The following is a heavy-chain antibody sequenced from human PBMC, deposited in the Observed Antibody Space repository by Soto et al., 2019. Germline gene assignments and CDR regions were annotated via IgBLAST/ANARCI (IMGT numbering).Heavy chain of an antibody. D-gene: IGHD3-10*01. V-gene: IGHV1-69*01. J-gene: IGHJ6*02. CDR1: GGTFRTFA. Sequence: QVQLVQSGAEVKEPGSSVKVSCKASGGTFRTFAISWVRQAPGQGPEWMGGIIPVFGTPKYAQKFQGRVTITADESTSTAYMELSSLRSEDTAVYYCARGGSTMVRGPLVYGLDVWGQGTTVTVSS. CDR3: ARGGSTMVRGPLVYGLDV. CDR2: IIPVFGTP.